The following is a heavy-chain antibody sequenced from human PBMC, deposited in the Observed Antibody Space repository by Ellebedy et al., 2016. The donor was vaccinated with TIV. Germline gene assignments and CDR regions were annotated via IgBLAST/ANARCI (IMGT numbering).Heavy chain of an antibody. CDR3: TRRTSSGYDY. V-gene: IGHV5-10-1*01. CDR1: GYSFTNYW. Sequence: GESLKISCKGSGYSFTNYWISWVRQMPGKGLEWMGKIDPTDSYTNYSPSFQGHVTISADTSISTAYLPWSGLKASDTAMYYCTRRTSSGYDYWGQGTVVTVSS. J-gene: IGHJ4*02. D-gene: IGHD6-19*01. CDR2: IDPTDSYT.